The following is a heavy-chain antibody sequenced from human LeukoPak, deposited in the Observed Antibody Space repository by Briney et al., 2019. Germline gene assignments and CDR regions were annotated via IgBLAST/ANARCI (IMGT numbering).Heavy chain of an antibody. CDR1: GFTFSSYS. D-gene: IGHD2-2*01. V-gene: IGHV3-48*01. CDR3: AGYCSSTSCLWFSDY. J-gene: IGHJ4*02. CDR2: ISSSSSTI. Sequence: GGSLRLSCAASGFTFSSYSMNWVRQAPGKGLEWVSYISSSSSTIYYADSVKGRFTISRDNAKNSLYLQMNSLRAEDTAVCYCAGYCSSTSCLWFSDYWGQGTLVTVSS.